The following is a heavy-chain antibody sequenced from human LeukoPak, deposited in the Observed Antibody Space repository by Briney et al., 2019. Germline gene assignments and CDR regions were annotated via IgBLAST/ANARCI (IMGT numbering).Heavy chain of an antibody. CDR3: ADENYYGSGSFDY. CDR1: GFTFSSYS. D-gene: IGHD3-10*01. V-gene: IGHV3-21*01. CDR2: ISSSSSYI. Sequence: GSLRLSCAASGFTFSSYSMNWVRQAPGKGLEWVSSISSSSSYIYYADSVRGRFTISRDNAKNSLYLQMNSLRAEDTAVYYCADENYYGSGSFDYWGQGTLVTVSS. J-gene: IGHJ4*02.